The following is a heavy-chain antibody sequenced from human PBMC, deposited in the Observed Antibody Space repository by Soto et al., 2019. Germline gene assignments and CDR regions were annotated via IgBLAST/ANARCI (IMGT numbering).Heavy chain of an antibody. CDR3: ARMGGQQLVGYYGMDV. D-gene: IGHD6-13*01. CDR1: GYTFTGYY. Sequence: PGESLKISCKASGYTFTGYYMHWVRQAPGQGLEWMGWINPNSGGANYAQKFQGRVTMTRDTSISTAYMELSRLRSDDTAVYYCARMGGQQLVGYYGMDVWGQGTTVTVSS. CDR2: INPNSGGA. J-gene: IGHJ6*02. V-gene: IGHV1-2*02.